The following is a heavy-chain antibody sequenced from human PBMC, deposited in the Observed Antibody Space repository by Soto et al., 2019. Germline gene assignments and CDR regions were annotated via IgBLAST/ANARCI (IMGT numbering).Heavy chain of an antibody. Sequence: EVQLVESGGGLVQTGGSLRLSCAASGFTFSSYEMNWVRQAPGKGLEWVSYISSSGSTIYYADSVKGRFTISRYNAKNSLYLQMNSLRAEYTAVYYCARVELRYFDWLLGGSFDIWGQGTMVTVSS. CDR2: ISSSGSTI. J-gene: IGHJ3*02. CDR1: GFTFSSYE. D-gene: IGHD3-9*01. V-gene: IGHV3-48*03. CDR3: ARVELRYFDWLLGGSFDI.